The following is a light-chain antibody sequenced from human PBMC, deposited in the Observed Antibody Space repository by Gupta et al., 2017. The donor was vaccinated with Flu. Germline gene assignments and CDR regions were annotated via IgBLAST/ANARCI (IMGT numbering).Light chain of an antibody. CDR3: SSHTSSNTPWV. CDR1: SSDFGGYNY. CDR2: EVS. V-gene: IGLV2-14*01. J-gene: IGLJ3*02. Sequence: QSASPPPPSVSVSTGQSTTISCTVTSSDFGGYNYVSWYQQPPDKAPKLMIYEVSNRPSGVPNRFSGSNSGNTASLTISGLQAEDEADYYCSSHTSSNTPWVFGGGTKLTVL.